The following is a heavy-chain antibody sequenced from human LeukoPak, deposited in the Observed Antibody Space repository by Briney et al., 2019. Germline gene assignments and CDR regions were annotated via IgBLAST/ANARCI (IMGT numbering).Heavy chain of an antibody. Sequence: SVNLSCKSSVTTFSSYAISCVRQAPGQVLEWMGSIIPIFGIANYAQKFHGRVTITADKSTSTVYMELSSLRSEDTAVYYCAGSHYYDSSGLSYWGQGTLVTVSS. J-gene: IGHJ4*02. CDR1: VTTFSSYA. CDR3: AGSHYYDSSGLSY. CDR2: IIPIFGIA. D-gene: IGHD3-22*01. V-gene: IGHV1-69*04.